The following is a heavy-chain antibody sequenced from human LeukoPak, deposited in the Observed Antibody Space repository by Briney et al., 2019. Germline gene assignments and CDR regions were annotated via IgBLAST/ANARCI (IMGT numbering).Heavy chain of an antibody. Sequence: SETLSLTCAVYGGSFSGYFWTWIRQPPGKGLEWIGEINHSGSTHYNPSLKSRDTISVDTSKNQFSLKLSSVTAADTAVYYCARRRALSNSDYYYYMDVWGKGTTVTVSS. CDR2: INHSGST. CDR1: GGSFSGYF. V-gene: IGHV4-34*01. D-gene: IGHD1-26*01. CDR3: ARRRALSNSDYYYYMDV. J-gene: IGHJ6*03.